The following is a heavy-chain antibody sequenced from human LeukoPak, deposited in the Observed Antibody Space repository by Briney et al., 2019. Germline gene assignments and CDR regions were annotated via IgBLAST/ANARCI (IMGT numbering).Heavy chain of an antibody. CDR2: INHSGST. D-gene: IGHD3-22*01. J-gene: IGHJ3*02. CDR1: GGSFSGCH. CDR3: AKSNGYGLIDI. Sequence: SETLSLTCAVYGGSFSGCHWSWIRQPPGKGLEWIGEINHSGSTNYNPSLKSRVTISVDTSKNQFSLKLNSVTAADTAVYYCAKSNGYGLIDIWGQGTMVTVSS. V-gene: IGHV4-34*01.